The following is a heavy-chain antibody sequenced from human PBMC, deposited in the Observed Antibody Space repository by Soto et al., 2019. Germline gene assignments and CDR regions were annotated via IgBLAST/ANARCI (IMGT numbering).Heavy chain of an antibody. CDR2: IKQDGTQQ. CDR3: ARGIVGAQRAFGY. CDR1: GFTFSSYW. J-gene: IGHJ4*02. D-gene: IGHD1-26*01. V-gene: IGHV3-7*04. Sequence: GGSLRLSCAASGFTFSSYWMSWVRQAPGKGLEWVANIKQDGTQQWYGDSVKGRFTISRDNAKKSLYLQMNSLRAEDTAVYYCARGIVGAQRAFGYWGQGTLVTVSS.